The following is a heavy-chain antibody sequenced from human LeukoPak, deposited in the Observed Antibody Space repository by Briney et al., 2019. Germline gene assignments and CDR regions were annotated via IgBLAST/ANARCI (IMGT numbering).Heavy chain of an antibody. D-gene: IGHD6-19*01. CDR2: INHSSGGT. CDR1: GCTLTDYY. CDR3: ARVIAVAGNY. V-gene: IGHV1-2*02. J-gene: IGHJ4*02. Sequence: ASVNDSFQASGCTLTDYYIHWLGQARAQALEWAGWINHSSGGTNYAQKVQRRVTMTRDTSISTAYMELSRLRSDDTAVYYCARVIAVAGNYWGQGTLVTVSS.